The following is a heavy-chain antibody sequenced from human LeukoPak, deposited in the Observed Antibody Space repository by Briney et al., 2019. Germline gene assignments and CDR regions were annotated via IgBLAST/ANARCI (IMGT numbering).Heavy chain of an antibody. CDR1: GFTFDDYA. J-gene: IGHJ4*02. CDR3: ARLTGTTGFDY. V-gene: IGHV3-43*02. Sequence: GGSLRLSWAASGFTFDDYAMHWVRQAPGKGLEWVSLISGDGGSTYYVDSVKGRFTISRDNAKNSLYLQVNSLRADDTAVYYCARLTGTTGFDYWGQGILVTVSS. D-gene: IGHD1-1*01. CDR2: ISGDGGST.